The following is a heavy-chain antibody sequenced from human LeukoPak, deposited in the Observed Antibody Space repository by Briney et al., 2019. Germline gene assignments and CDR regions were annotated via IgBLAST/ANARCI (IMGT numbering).Heavy chain of an antibody. J-gene: IGHJ3*02. Sequence: SETLSLTCTVSGGSISSYYWSWIRQPPGKGLEWIGYIYYSGSTNYNPSLKSRVTISVDTSKNQFSLKLSSVTAADTAVYYCARDVGYCSSTSCQVGAFDIWGQGTMVTVSS. CDR1: GGSISSYY. CDR3: ARDVGYCSSTSCQVGAFDI. V-gene: IGHV4-59*01. D-gene: IGHD2-2*01. CDR2: IYYSGST.